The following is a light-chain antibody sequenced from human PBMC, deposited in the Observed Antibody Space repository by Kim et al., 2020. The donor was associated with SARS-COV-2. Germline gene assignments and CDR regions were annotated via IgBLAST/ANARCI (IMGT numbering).Light chain of an antibody. Sequence: SVTTKEKVTIACRASQSIGSSLHWYQQKPDQSPKLLIRDASQSFSGVPSRFSGSGSGTDFTLTINSLEAEDAATYYCHQSSNLPHTFGQGTKLEI. V-gene: IGKV6-21*01. J-gene: IGKJ2*01. CDR1: QSIGSS. CDR3: HQSSNLPHT. CDR2: DAS.